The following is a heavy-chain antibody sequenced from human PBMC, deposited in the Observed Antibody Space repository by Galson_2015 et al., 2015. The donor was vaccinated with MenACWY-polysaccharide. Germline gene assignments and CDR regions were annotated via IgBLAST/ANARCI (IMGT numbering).Heavy chain of an antibody. V-gene: IGHV4-39*07. D-gene: IGHD1-14*01. CDR3: ARDERGTTVRYFHY. J-gene: IGHJ4*02. Sequence: NYNPSLKSRVTISVDTSKNQFSLTLSSVTAADTAVYFCARDERGTTVRYFHYWGQGTLVTVSS.